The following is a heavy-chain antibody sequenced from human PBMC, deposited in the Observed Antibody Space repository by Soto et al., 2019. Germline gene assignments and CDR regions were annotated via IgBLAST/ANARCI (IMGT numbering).Heavy chain of an antibody. CDR2: IWYDGSNK. Sequence: QVQLVESGGGVVQPGRSLRLSCAASGFTFSSYGMHWVRQAPGKGLEWVAVIWYDGSNKYYADSVKGRFTISRDNSKNTLYLQMNSLRAEDTAVYYCVRDGRYGDYHNFYYGMDVWGQGTTVTVSS. V-gene: IGHV3-33*01. J-gene: IGHJ6*02. D-gene: IGHD4-17*01. CDR3: VRDGRYGDYHNFYYGMDV. CDR1: GFTFSSYG.